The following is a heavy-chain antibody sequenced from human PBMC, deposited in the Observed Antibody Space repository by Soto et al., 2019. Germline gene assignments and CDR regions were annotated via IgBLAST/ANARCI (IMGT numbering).Heavy chain of an antibody. Sequence: EVQLEESGGGLIQPGGSLRLSCTASGLSVRNNYMSWVRQAPGMGLEWVSVIYNDGTTYYADSVKGRFTLSRDTSKNTLSLQMDSRSAEDTAVYYCVRPLPSGRNYGMDVWGQGTTVTVSS. D-gene: IGHD3-10*01. J-gene: IGHJ6*02. CDR3: VRPLPSGRNYGMDV. CDR1: GLSVRNNY. V-gene: IGHV3-53*01. CDR2: IYNDGTT.